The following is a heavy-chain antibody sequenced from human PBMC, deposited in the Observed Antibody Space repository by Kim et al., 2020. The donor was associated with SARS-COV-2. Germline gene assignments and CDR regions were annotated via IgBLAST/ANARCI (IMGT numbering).Heavy chain of an antibody. D-gene: IGHD2-2*01. J-gene: IGHJ6*02. V-gene: IGHV3-30*18. CDR2: ISYDGDAK. CDR3: AKERSYQLPPGYESYGMDV. Sequence: GSLRLSCAASGFTFTDTFTTYAMHWVRQAPGKGLEWVGVISYDGDAKKYADSVKGRFIISRDDSKTTVYLQMNSLTPEDTAVYYCAKERSYQLPPGYESYGMDVWGQGTTVTVSS. CDR1: GFTFTDTFTTYA.